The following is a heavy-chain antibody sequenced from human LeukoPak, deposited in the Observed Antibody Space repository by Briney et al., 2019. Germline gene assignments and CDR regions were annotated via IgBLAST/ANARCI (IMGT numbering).Heavy chain of an antibody. Sequence: GGSLRLSCAASGFTCSSYAMHWVRQAPGKGLGWVAVISYDGSNKCYADSVKGRFTISRDNSKNTLYLQMNSLRAEDTAVYYCASEAIPYYYDGGAFDIWGQGTMVTVSS. D-gene: IGHD3-22*01. CDR3: ASEAIPYYYDGGAFDI. V-gene: IGHV3-30-3*01. J-gene: IGHJ3*02. CDR2: ISYDGSNK. CDR1: GFTCSSYA.